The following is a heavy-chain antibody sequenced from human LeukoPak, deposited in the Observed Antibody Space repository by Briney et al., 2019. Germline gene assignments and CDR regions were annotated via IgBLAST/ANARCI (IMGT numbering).Heavy chain of an antibody. J-gene: IGHJ4*02. CDR2: IKEDGGEK. Sequence: TGGSLRLSCGASGFTFSNYWMSWVRQAPGKGLEWVANIKEDGGEKNYVDSAKGRFTISRDNAKDSLYLQMNSLRAEDTAVYYCARDIPQGLSYFDYWGQGTLVTVSS. V-gene: IGHV3-7*04. CDR1: GFTFSNYW. CDR3: ARDIPQGLSYFDY. D-gene: IGHD2-2*02.